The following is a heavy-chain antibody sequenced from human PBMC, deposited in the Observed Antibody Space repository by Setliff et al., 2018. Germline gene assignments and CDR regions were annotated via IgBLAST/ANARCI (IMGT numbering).Heavy chain of an antibody. CDR3: ARAGDAATNRKGLFEF. Sequence: ASVKVSCKASGHTLTGYYMHWVRQAPGQGLEWMGWINPNSGDTKYAQNFQGRVTMTRDTSITTFYMELSRLKSDDSAVYYCARAGDAATNRKGLFEFWGQGTLVTVSS. CDR2: INPNSGDT. J-gene: IGHJ4*02. CDR1: GHTLTGYY. V-gene: IGHV1-2*02. D-gene: IGHD4-17*01.